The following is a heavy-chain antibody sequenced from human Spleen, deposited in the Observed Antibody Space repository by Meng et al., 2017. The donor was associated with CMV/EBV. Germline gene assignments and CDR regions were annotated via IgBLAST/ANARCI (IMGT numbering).Heavy chain of an antibody. J-gene: IGHJ2*01. V-gene: IGHV4-59*01. CDR2: MYYSGRT. Sequence: ESLKISCTVSGGSISSYYWSWIRQPPGKGLEWIGYMYYSGRTTYNPSLKSRVTISVDTSKNQFSLKLSSVTAADTAVYYCARVSNYDFWSGYSDWYFDLWGRGTLVTVSS. D-gene: IGHD3-3*01. CDR3: ARVSNYDFWSGYSDWYFDL. CDR1: GGSISSYY.